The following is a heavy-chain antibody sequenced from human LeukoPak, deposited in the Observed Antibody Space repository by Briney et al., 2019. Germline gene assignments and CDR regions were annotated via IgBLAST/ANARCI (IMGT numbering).Heavy chain of an antibody. CDR1: GYTLTSYD. CDR3: ARGRGGGATSRDDY. D-gene: IGHD1-26*01. CDR2: MNPNSGNT. J-gene: IGHJ4*02. Sequence: GASVKVSCKASGYTLTSYDINWVRQATGQGLEWMGWMNPNSGNTGHAQKFQGRVTITRNTSISTAYMELSSLRSEDTAVYYCARGRGGGATSRDDYWGQGTLVTVSS. V-gene: IGHV1-8*03.